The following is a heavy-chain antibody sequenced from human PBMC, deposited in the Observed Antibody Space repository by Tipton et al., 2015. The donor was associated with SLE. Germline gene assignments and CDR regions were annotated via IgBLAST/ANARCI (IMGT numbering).Heavy chain of an antibody. D-gene: IGHD5-18*01. Sequence: TLSLTCSVSGGSFTSYYWSWIRQAPGKGLEWIGYIYHSGTTKYNPSLKTRVTFSVDTSKNMYSLKLDSVTAADTAVYYCATSGRGYSIAYDYWGQGTLVTVSS. CDR1: GGSFTSYY. J-gene: IGHJ4*02. CDR2: IYHSGTT. CDR3: ATSGRGYSIAYDY. V-gene: IGHV4-59*12.